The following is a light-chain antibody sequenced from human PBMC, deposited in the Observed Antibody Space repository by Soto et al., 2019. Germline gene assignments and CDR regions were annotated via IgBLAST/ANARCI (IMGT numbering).Light chain of an antibody. Sequence: EIVLTQSPGTLSLSPGERATLSCRASQSVSSNYLAWYQQTPGQAPRLLMYGATSRATGIPDRFSGSGSGTDFTLTISRLEAEDFAVYYCQQYGNSPRSFGQGTKVEIK. V-gene: IGKV3-20*01. CDR1: QSVSSNY. CDR2: GAT. CDR3: QQYGNSPRS. J-gene: IGKJ1*01.